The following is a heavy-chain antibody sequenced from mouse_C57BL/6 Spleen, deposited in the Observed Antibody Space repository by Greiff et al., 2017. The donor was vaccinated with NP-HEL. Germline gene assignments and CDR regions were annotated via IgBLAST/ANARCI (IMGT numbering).Heavy chain of an antibody. CDR1: GYTFTSYW. CDR3: ARDSLDY. J-gene: IGHJ2*01. CDR2: IYPGDGDT. D-gene: IGHD2-12*01. Sequence: VQLQQPGAELVKPGASVKMSCKASGYTFTSYWITWVKQRPGQGLEWIGDIYPGDGDTNYNGKFKGKATLTADKSSSTAYMQLSSLTSEDSAVYFCARDSLDYWGQGTTLTVSS. V-gene: IGHV1-55*01.